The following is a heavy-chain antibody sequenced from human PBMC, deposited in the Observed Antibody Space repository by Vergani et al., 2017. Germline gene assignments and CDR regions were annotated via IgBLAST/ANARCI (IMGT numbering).Heavy chain of an antibody. CDR3: AGSVVAAWAHWFDP. CDR2: IKQDGSEK. Sequence: EVQLVESGGGLVQPGGSLRLSCASSGFTFSSYWMSWVRQAPGKGLAWVANIKQDGSEKYYVDSVKGRFSISRDNAKNSLYLQMNSLRAEDTAVYSCAGSVVAAWAHWFDPWGQGTLVTVSS. CDR1: GFTFSSYW. D-gene: IGHD2-15*01. V-gene: IGHV3-7*01. J-gene: IGHJ5*02.